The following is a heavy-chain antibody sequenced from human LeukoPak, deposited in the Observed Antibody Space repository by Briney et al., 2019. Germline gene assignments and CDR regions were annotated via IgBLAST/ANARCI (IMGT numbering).Heavy chain of an antibody. J-gene: IGHJ4*02. D-gene: IGHD3-10*01. CDR1: GYTFTSYG. CDR3: ARDPEGYYGSGSYYKNTFDY. CDR2: ISAYNGNT. Sequence: ASVKVSCKASGYTFTSYGISWVRQAPGQGLEWMGWISAYNGNTNYAQKLQGRVTMTTDTSTSTAYMELRSLRSDDTAVYYCARDPEGYYGSGSYYKNTFDYWGQGTLVTVSS. V-gene: IGHV1-18*01.